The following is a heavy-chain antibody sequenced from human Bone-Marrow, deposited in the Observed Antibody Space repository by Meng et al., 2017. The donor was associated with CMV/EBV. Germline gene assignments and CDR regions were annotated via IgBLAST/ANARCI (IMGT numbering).Heavy chain of an antibody. V-gene: IGHV1-18*01. CDR1: GYTFTSYG. CDR3: ARGAVVVPAAVQQGIDV. J-gene: IGHJ6*01. Sequence: ASVKVSCKASGYTFTSYGISWVRQAPGQGLEWMGWISAYTGNTNYAQKLQGRVTMTTDTSTSTAYTELSSLRSEDTAVYYCARGAVVVPAAVQQGIDVWGQGTTVTVSS. CDR2: ISAYTGNT. D-gene: IGHD2-2*01.